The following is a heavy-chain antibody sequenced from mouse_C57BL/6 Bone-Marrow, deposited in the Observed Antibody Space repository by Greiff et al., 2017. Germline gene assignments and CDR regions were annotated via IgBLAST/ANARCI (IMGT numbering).Heavy chain of an antibody. J-gene: IGHJ3*01. V-gene: IGHV14-4*01. Sequence: VQLKQSGAELVRPGASVKLSCTASGFNIKDDYMHWVKQRPEQGLEWIGWIDPENGDTEYASKFQGKATITADTSSNTAYLQLSSLTSEDTAVYYCTENYDYDDPWFAYGGQGTVVTVSA. CDR2: IDPENGDT. D-gene: IGHD2-4*01. CDR1: GFNIKDDY. CDR3: TENYDYDDPWFAY.